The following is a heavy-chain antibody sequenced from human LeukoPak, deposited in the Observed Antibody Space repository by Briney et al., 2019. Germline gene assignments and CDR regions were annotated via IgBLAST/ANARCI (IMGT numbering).Heavy chain of an antibody. Sequence: GGSLKLSCAASGFTFSNYAMSWVRQAPGKGLEWVSSISSSSSYIYYADSVKGRFTISRDNAKNSLYLQMNSLRAEDTAVYYCARSYYDSSGYYDSGDAFDIWGQGTMVTVS. CDR1: GFTFSNYA. D-gene: IGHD3-22*01. CDR2: ISSSSSYI. V-gene: IGHV3-21*01. CDR3: ARSYYDSSGYYDSGDAFDI. J-gene: IGHJ3*02.